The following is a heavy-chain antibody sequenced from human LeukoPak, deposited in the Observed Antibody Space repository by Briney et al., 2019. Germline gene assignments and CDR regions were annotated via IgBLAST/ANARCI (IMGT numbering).Heavy chain of an antibody. J-gene: IGHJ5*02. CDR2: IYSGGST. CDR3: AKDPHPYYDFWSGYL. Sequence: PGGSLRLSCAASGFTVSSNYMSWVRQAPGKGLEWVSVIYSGGSTYYADSVKGRFTISRDNSKNTLYLQMNSLRAEDTAVYYCAKDPHPYYDFWSGYLWGQGTLVTVSS. D-gene: IGHD3-3*01. CDR1: GFTVSSNY. V-gene: IGHV3-53*01.